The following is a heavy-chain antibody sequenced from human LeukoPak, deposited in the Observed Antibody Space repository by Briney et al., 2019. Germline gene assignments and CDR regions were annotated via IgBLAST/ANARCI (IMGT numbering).Heavy chain of an antibody. Sequence: PGGSLRLSCAASGFTFSSYGMHWVRQAPGMGLEWVAVISYDGSNKYYADSVKGRFTISRDNSKNTLYLQMNSLRAEDTAVYYCAKDRGTQYYYYGMDVWGQGTTVTVSS. CDR1: GFTFSSYG. J-gene: IGHJ6*02. V-gene: IGHV3-30*18. CDR3: AKDRGTQYYYYGMDV. CDR2: ISYDGSNK. D-gene: IGHD3-10*01.